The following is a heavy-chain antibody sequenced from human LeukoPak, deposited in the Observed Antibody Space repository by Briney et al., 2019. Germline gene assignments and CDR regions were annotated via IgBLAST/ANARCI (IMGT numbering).Heavy chain of an antibody. Sequence: QPGGSLRLSCAASGFTFSSYAMSWVRQAPGKGLEWVSAISGSGGSTYYADSVKGRFTISRDNSKNTLYLQMNSLRAEDTAVYYCAKALYYDFWSGYYPHDYWGQGTLVTVSS. CDR3: AKALYYDFWSGYYPHDY. CDR2: ISGSGGST. V-gene: IGHV3-23*01. D-gene: IGHD3-3*01. J-gene: IGHJ4*02. CDR1: GFTFSSYA.